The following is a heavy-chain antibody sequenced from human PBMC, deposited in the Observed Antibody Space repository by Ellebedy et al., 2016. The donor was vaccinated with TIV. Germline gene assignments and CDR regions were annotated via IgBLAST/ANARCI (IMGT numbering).Heavy chain of an antibody. D-gene: IGHD3-22*01. CDR3: ARVRDYYDSSGYSNWFDP. V-gene: IGHV4-61*01. J-gene: IGHJ5*02. Sequence: SETLSLTXTVSGGSVSSGSYYWSWIRQPPGKGLEWIGYIYYSGSTNYNPSLKSRVTISVDTSKNQFSLKLSSVTAADTAVYYCARVRDYYDSSGYSNWFDPWGQGTLVTVSS. CDR2: IYYSGST. CDR1: GGSVSSGSYY.